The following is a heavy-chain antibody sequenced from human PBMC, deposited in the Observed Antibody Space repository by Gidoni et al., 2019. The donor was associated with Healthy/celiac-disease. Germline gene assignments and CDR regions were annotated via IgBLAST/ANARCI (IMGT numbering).Heavy chain of an antibody. CDR2: INPRGGST. J-gene: IGHJ6*01. CDR3: ARDSHTNVRMDV. CDR1: GYTFTSYY. V-gene: IGHV1-46*04. D-gene: IGHD3-3*01. Sequence: QVQLVQSGAEGKKPGSSVQVSCKASGYTFTSYYMHGVRQAPGQGLEWMGIINPRGGSTSYAQKLQGRVTMTRDMSTSPVYLELSSLRSEDTAVYYCARDSHTNVRMDVWGQGTTVTVSS.